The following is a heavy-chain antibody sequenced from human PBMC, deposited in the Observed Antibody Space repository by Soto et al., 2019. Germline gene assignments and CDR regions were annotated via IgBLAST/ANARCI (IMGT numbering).Heavy chain of an antibody. J-gene: IGHJ6*02. D-gene: IGHD1-26*01. CDR2: IDNAGSSV. CDR1: GFTFSSYW. Sequence: EVQRVESGGGLVQPGGSLRLSCAASGFTFSSYWMHWVRQAPGKGLVWVSRIDNAGSSVRYADSVKGRFTISRDNAKNTLYLQMNGLRAEDTAVYYCTRVGGSVSGMDVWGQGTTVTVSS. CDR3: TRVGGSVSGMDV. V-gene: IGHV3-74*01.